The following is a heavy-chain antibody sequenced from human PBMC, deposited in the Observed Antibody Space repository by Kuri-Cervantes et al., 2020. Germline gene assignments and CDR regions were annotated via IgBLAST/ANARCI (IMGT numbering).Heavy chain of an antibody. CDR3: ARDPATYCGGDCYSFGAFDI. CDR1: GFTFSDYY. Sequence: GGSLRLSCAASGFTFSDYYMSWIRQAPGKGLEWVSYISNSGGTIYYADSVKGRFTISRDNAKNSLYLQMNSLRAEDTAVYYCARDPATYCGGDCYSFGAFDIWGQGTMVTVSS. CDR2: ISNSGGTI. V-gene: IGHV3-11*04. D-gene: IGHD2-21*02. J-gene: IGHJ3*02.